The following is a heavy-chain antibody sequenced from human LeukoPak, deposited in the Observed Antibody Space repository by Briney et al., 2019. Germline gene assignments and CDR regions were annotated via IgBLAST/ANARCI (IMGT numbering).Heavy chain of an antibody. CDR3: ARETPYSNTWTDFDF. CDR2: IRSKANSYAT. D-gene: IGHD6-13*01. Sequence: GGSLRLSCAASGFTFSGSAMHWVRQASGKGLEWVGRIRSKANSYATAYAASVKGRFTISRDDSKNTAYLQMNSLKTEDTAVYYCARETPYSNTWTDFDFWGQGALVTVSS. CDR1: GFTFSGSA. V-gene: IGHV3-73*01. J-gene: IGHJ4*02.